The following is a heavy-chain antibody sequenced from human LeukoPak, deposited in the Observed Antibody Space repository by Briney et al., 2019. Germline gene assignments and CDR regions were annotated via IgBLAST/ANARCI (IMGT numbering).Heavy chain of an antibody. CDR1: GFTFSSYS. Sequence: PGGSLRLSCAASGFTFSSYSMNWVRQAPGKGLEWVSSISSSSSYIYYADSVKGRFTISRDNAKNSLYLQMNSLRAEDTAVYYCARIPSGYDFDFEFDYWGQGTLVTVPS. CDR2: ISSSSSYI. V-gene: IGHV3-21*01. J-gene: IGHJ4*02. D-gene: IGHD5-12*01. CDR3: ARIPSGYDFDFEFDY.